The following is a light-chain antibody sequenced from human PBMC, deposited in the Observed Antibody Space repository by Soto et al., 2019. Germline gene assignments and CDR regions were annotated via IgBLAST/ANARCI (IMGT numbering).Light chain of an antibody. Sequence: QSLLTQPASVSGSPGQSITISCTGTSNDVGGYNYVSWYQQYPDKAPTLIIYDVSNRPSGVSTRFSGSKSGNRASLTISGLQAEDEADYYCSSKTTITTSRVFGTGTKVNV. CDR3: SSKTTITTSRV. V-gene: IGLV2-14*01. J-gene: IGLJ1*01. CDR1: SNDVGGYNY. CDR2: DVS.